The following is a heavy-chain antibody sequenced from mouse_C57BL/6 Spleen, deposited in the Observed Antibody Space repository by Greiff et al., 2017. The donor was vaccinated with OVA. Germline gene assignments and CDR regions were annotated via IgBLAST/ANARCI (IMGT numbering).Heavy chain of an antibody. V-gene: IGHV1-55*01. CDR3: ARDYYGSSRYYYAMDY. CDR2: IYPGSGST. D-gene: IGHD1-1*01. J-gene: IGHJ4*01. CDR1: GYTFTSYW. Sequence: QVQLQQSGAELVKPGASVKMSCKASGYTFTSYWITWVKQRPGQGLEWIGDIYPGSGSTNYNEKFKSKATLTVDTSSSTAYMQLSSLTSEDSAVYYCARDYYGSSRYYYAMDYWGQGTSVTVSS.